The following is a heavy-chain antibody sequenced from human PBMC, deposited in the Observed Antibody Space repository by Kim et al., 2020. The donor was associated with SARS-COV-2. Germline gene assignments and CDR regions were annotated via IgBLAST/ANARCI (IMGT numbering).Heavy chain of an antibody. V-gene: IGHV2-5*01. CDR1: EFSLTTGGVG. Sequence: SGPTLVNPTQTLTLTCVFSEFSLTTGGVGVAWVRQPPGKALEWLALIYGNDQKWYSPSLKRRLTIAKGASNNQVVLTLTNMRPVDAGTYYFAHDSPGLYGFDVWGQGTTVTVSS. CDR3: AHDSPGLYGFDV. CDR2: IYGNDQK. D-gene: IGHD6-19*01. J-gene: IGHJ6*02.